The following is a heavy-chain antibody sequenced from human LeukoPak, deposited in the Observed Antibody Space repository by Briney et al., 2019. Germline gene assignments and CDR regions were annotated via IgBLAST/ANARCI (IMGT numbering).Heavy chain of an antibody. V-gene: IGHV4-59*08. CDR2: ISYSGNT. CDR3: ARHDRTADYGDPNWLEP. D-gene: IGHD4-17*01. Sequence: SETLSLTCHVSGASNKNYYCSWIRQPPGERLEWIGYISYSGNTRYNPSLRSRVTMSVDTSSDQFSLNLNSVTAADTAVYYCARHDRTADYGDPNWLEPWGQGILVTVSS. J-gene: IGHJ5*02. CDR1: GASNKNYY.